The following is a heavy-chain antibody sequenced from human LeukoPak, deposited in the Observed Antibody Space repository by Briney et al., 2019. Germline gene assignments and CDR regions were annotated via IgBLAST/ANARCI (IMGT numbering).Heavy chain of an antibody. CDR2: IYYSRST. CDR1: GGPISSYS. Sequence: SETLSLICTVSGGPISSYSWTWIRQPPGKGLECIGSIYYSRSTNYNPSLKSRVTISVDTSKNQFSLKLSSVTAADTAVYYCVRDRVLGAFDIWGQGTMVTVSS. J-gene: IGHJ3*02. V-gene: IGHV4-59*01. D-gene: IGHD3-16*01. CDR3: VRDRVLGAFDI.